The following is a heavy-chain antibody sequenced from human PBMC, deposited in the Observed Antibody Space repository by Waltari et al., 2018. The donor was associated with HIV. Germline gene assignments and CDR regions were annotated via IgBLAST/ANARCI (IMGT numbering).Heavy chain of an antibody. D-gene: IGHD2-15*01. Sequence: QLQASGPGLVRPSETLSLICNVSGYSITTGHYWGWIRQTPGRRLEWIGSIFHTGSAYDNPSRKGRVSLSVDTSNNHFSLTLRSVTAADTAVYFCAREGRYCSGGSCPQNWFGPWGQGTLVTVST. CDR3: AREGRYCSGGSCPQNWFGP. J-gene: IGHJ5*02. V-gene: IGHV4-38-2*02. CDR1: GYSITTGHY. CDR2: IFHTGSA.